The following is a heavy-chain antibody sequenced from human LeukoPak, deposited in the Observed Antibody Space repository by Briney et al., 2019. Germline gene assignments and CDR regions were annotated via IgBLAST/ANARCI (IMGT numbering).Heavy chain of an antibody. CDR3: ATGIPEVPGSYGYYFDY. CDR2: FDPEDGET. V-gene: IGHV1-24*01. CDR1: GYTLTELS. Sequence: ASVKVSCKVSGYTLTELSMHWVRQAPGKGLEWMGGFDPEDGETIYAQKFQGRVTMTEDTSTDTAYMELSSLRFEDTAVYYCATGIPEVPGSYGYYFDYWGQGTLVTVSS. J-gene: IGHJ4*02. D-gene: IGHD5-18*01.